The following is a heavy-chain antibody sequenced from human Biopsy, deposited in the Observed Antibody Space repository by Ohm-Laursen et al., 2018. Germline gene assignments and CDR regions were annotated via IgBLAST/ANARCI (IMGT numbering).Heavy chain of an antibody. Sequence: ASVKVSCKTSGYTFRNHGISWVRQAPGRDLERMGWISTWDAHTSYAQKVQGRVTLTIDTSTSTGYMELRSLRSDDTAVYYCARGGSNYPDYWGQGTLVTVSS. CDR1: GYTFRNHG. D-gene: IGHD3-16*01. J-gene: IGHJ4*02. CDR2: ISTWDAHT. CDR3: ARGGSNYPDY. V-gene: IGHV1-18*01.